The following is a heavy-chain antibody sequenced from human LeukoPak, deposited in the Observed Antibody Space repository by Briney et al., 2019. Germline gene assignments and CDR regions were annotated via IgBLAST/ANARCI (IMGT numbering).Heavy chain of an antibody. V-gene: IGHV1-69*04. D-gene: IGHD3-22*01. CDR2: IIPMLGIA. J-gene: IGHJ4*02. CDR3: ARAYSYDSVGYSSARTSLDY. Sequence: SVKVSCKASGGTFSNYAINWVRQAPGQGLEWMGRIIPMLGIANYAQNFQGRVTITADKSTTTAYMELSSLISEDTAVYYCARAYSYDSVGYSSARTSLDYWGQGTLVTVSS. CDR1: GGTFSNYA.